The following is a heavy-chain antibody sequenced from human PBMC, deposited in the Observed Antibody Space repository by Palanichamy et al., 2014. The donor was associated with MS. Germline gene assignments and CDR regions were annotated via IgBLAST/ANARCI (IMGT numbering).Heavy chain of an antibody. Sequence: QVQLQQWGAGLLKPSETLSLTCAVYGGSFSGYYWSWIRQPPGKGLEWIGEINHSGSTNYNPSLKSRVTISVDTSKNQFSLKLSSVTAADTAVYYCARRQWLVRGRGDFDYWGQGTLVTVSS. V-gene: IGHV4-34*01. CDR2: INHSGST. J-gene: IGHJ4*02. CDR1: GGSFSGYY. D-gene: IGHD6-19*01. CDR3: ARRQWLVRGRGDFDY.